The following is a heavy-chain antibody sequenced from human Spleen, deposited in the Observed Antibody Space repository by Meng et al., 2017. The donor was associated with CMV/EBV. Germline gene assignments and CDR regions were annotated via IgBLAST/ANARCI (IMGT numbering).Heavy chain of an antibody. CDR1: GGSIRSSSYY. CDR2: ISSSSYI. V-gene: IGHV3-69-1*01. D-gene: IGHD6-13*01. Sequence: GGSLRLSCTVSGGSIRSSSYYWGWVRQAPGKGLEWVSSISSSSYIYYADSVKGRFTISRDNAKNSLYLQMNSLRAEDTAVYYCARDFVGYSSSWYGGEVDYYYYGMDVWGQGTTVTVSS. J-gene: IGHJ6*02. CDR3: ARDFVGYSSSWYGGEVDYYYYGMDV.